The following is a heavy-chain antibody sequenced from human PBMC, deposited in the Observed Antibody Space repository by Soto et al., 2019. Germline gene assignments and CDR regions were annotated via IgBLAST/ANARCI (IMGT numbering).Heavy chain of an antibody. CDR3: ATAEVDY. CDR2: INSDGGFI. V-gene: IGHV3-74*01. Sequence: PGGSLRLSCAVAGYTFGNHWMHWVRQAPGKGLEWVSRINSDGGFINYADSVKGRFTVSRDNARNTLYLQMYSLRVEDTAVYYCATAEVDYWGPGSLVTVSS. J-gene: IGHJ4*02. CDR1: GYTFGNHW.